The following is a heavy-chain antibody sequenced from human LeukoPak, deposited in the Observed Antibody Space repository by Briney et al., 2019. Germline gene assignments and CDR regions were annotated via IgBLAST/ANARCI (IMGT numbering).Heavy chain of an antibody. Sequence: GGSLRLSCAASGFTFSSYSMNWVRQAPGEGLEWVSSISSSSSYIYYADSVKGRFTISRDNAKNSLYLQMNSLRAEDTAVYYCARDREDGDSINDYWGQGTLVTVSS. J-gene: IGHJ4*02. CDR1: GFTFSSYS. V-gene: IGHV3-21*01. D-gene: IGHD4-17*01. CDR3: ARDREDGDSINDY. CDR2: ISSSSSYI.